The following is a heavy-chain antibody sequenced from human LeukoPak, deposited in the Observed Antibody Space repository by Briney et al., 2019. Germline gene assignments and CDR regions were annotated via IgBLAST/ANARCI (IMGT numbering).Heavy chain of an antibody. CDR3: VREDYGGYFDY. V-gene: IGHV4-39*07. Sequence: SETLSLTCTVSGGFISSSSYYWGWIRQPPGKGLEWIGSIYYSGSTYYNPSLKSRVTISVDTSKNQFSLKLSSVTAADTAVYFCVREDYGGYFDYWGQGTLVTVSS. CDR1: GGFISSSSYY. CDR2: IYYSGST. J-gene: IGHJ4*02. D-gene: IGHD4-17*01.